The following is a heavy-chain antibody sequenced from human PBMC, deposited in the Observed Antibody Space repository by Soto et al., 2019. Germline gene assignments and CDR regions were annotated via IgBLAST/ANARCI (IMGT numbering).Heavy chain of an antibody. D-gene: IGHD6-6*01. V-gene: IGHV3-21*01. CDR3: ARFYGDSSDWFDP. CDR1: GFTFSSYS. Sequence: GGSLRLSCAASGFTFSSYSMNWVRQAPGKGLEWVSSISSSSSYIYYADSVKGRFTISRDNAKNSLYLQMNSLRAEDTAVYYCARFYGDSSDWFDPWGQGTLVTVSS. CDR2: ISSSSSYI. J-gene: IGHJ5*02.